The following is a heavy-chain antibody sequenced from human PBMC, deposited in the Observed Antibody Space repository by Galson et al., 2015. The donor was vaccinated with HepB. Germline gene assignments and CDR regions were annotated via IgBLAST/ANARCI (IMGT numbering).Heavy chain of an antibody. D-gene: IGHD2-21*01. J-gene: IGHJ6*03. CDR3: ARARVVRYYYYMDV. CDR1: GYTFTSYA. Sequence: SVKVSCKASGYTFTSYAMHWVRQAPGQRLEWMGWINAGNGNTKYSQKFQGRVTITRDTSASTAYMELSSLRSEDTAVYYCARARVVRYYYYMDVWGQGTLVTVSS. CDR2: INAGNGNT. V-gene: IGHV1-3*01.